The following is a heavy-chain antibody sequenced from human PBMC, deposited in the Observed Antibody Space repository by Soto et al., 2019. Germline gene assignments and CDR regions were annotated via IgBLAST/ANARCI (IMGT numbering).Heavy chain of an antibody. CDR1: GGYVSDKTYY. J-gene: IGHJ4*03. D-gene: IGHD2-8*01. Sequence: SETLSLTCSVSGGYVSDKTYYWSWIRQPPGKRLEWIGYVYYSGTTNYNPSLKSRVTISVDLSKNRFSLRLSSVTTADTALYSCARTRAAPNPSRCRCYYGYWDRGTLVAV. CDR3: ARTRAAPNPSRCRCYYGY. V-gene: IGHV4-61*01. CDR2: VYYSGTT.